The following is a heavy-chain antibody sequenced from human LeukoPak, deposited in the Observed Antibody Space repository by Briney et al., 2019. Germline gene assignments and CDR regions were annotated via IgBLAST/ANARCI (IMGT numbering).Heavy chain of an antibody. CDR3: ARGSRGGYFDY. V-gene: IGHV3-23*01. D-gene: IGHD3-10*01. CDR2: ISSSGSGGNT. CDR1: GFTLNTYA. Sequence: GGSLRLSCAASGFTLNTYAMSWARQAPGKGLEWISGISSSGSGGNTYYADSVKGRFTISRDNAKNSLYLQMNSLRAEDTAVYYCARGSRGGYFDYWGQGTLVTVSS. J-gene: IGHJ4*02.